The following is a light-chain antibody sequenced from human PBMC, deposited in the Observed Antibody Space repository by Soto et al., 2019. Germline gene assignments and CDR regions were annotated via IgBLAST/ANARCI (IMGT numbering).Light chain of an antibody. V-gene: IGLV2-11*01. CDR2: NVN. CDR3: CSFSSCATQRV. J-gene: IGLJ2*01. Sequence: QSALIQPPSVSGSPGQSVTISCTATSSDVGNYDYVSWHQQHPGTVPKPMIYNVNDHPSGVPDRFSGSKSGDTASLTVSGLQAEDEADYWCCSFSSCATQRVFGGGTKLTVL. CDR1: SSDVGNYDY.